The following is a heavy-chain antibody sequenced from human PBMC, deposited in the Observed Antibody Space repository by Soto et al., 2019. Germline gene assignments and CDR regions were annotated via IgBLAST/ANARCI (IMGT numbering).Heavy chain of an antibody. J-gene: IGHJ6*01. CDR3: ARVDYDFWSGLGNYYYYGMDV. D-gene: IGHD3-3*01. Sequence: QVQLVESGGGVVQPGRSLRLSCAASEFTFSSYAMHWVRQAPGKGLEWEAVISYDGSNKYYADSVKGRFTISRDNSKNTLYLQMNSLRAEDTAVYYCARVDYDFWSGLGNYYYYGMDVWGQGTTVTVS. CDR1: EFTFSSYA. V-gene: IGHV3-30-3*01. CDR2: ISYDGSNK.